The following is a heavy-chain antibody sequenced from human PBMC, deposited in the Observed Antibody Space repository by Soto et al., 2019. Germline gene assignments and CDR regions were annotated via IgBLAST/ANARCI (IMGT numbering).Heavy chain of an antibody. CDR1: GFTFSSYA. CDR2: ISYDGSNK. V-gene: IGHV3-30-3*01. CDR3: ARGTVGPYTAMRYFDL. J-gene: IGHJ2*01. Sequence: QVQLVESGGGVVQPGRSLRLSCAASGFTFSSYAMHWVRQAPGKGLEWVAVISYDGSNKYYADSVKGRFTISRDNSKNTLYLQMNSLRAEDTAVYYCARGTVGPYTAMRYFDLWGRGTLVTVSS. D-gene: IGHD5-18*01.